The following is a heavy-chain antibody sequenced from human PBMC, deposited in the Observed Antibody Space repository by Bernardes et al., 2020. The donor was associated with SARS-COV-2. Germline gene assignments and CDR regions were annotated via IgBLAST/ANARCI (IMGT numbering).Heavy chain of an antibody. D-gene: IGHD2-21*02. CDR3: ARAQSFGGDCYGYYYYGMDG. Sequence: SETLSLTCTVSGVSISSYYWSWIRQSPGKGLEWIGYIYYSGGTNYNPSLKSRVTISVDRSKNQFSLKLNSVTAADTAVYYCARAQSFGGDCYGYYYYGMDGWGQGTTVTVSS. CDR2: IYYSGGT. CDR1: GVSISSYY. J-gene: IGHJ6*02. V-gene: IGHV4-59*01.